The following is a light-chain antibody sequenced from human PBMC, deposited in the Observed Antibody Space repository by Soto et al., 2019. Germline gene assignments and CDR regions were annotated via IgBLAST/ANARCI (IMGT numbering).Light chain of an antibody. J-gene: IGKJ4*01. CDR1: QSVTIN. CDR2: GAS. V-gene: IGKV3-15*01. CDR3: QQYNNWPLT. Sequence: ETLMTQSPVTLSVSPGERVTLSCRASQSVTINLAWYHQKPGQAPRLLIYGASTRATGIPARFTGSGSGTEFTLSISSLQSEDFGIYYCQQYNNWPLTFGGGTKVDIK.